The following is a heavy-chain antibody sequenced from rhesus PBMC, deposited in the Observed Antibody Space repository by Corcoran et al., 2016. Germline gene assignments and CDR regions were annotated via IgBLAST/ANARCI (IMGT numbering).Heavy chain of an antibody. Sequence: EVKLVESGGGLAKPGGSLRLSCAASGFTFSSYWMNWVRQAPGKGLEWVSAINSGGGSTYYADSVKGRFTISRDNSKNTLSLQMNSLRAEDTAVYYCAKDRGGYYGLDSWGQGVVVTVSS. CDR2: INSGGGST. CDR1: GFTFSSYW. D-gene: IGHD3-34*01. CDR3: AKDRGGYYGLDS. V-gene: IGHV3S25*01. J-gene: IGHJ6*01.